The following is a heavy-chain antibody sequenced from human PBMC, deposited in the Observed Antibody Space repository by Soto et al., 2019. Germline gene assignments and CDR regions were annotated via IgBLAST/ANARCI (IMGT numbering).Heavy chain of an antibody. CDR1: GYTFTSYG. V-gene: IGHV1-18*01. CDR3: AMSIVVVTAIDY. Sequence: ASVKVSCKASGYTFTSYGISWVRQAPGQGLEWMGWISAYNGNTNYAQKLQGRVTITTDTSTSTAYMELSSLRSEDTAVYYCAMSIVVVTAIDYWGQGTLVTVSS. CDR2: ISAYNGNT. D-gene: IGHD2-21*02. J-gene: IGHJ4*02.